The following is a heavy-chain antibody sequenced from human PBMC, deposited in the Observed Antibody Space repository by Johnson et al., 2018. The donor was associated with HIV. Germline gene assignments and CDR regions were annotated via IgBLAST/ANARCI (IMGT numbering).Heavy chain of an antibody. CDR2: ISFDGSNK. D-gene: IGHD1-26*01. CDR1: GFTFSSYA. V-gene: IGHV3-30*04. Sequence: QVKLVESGGGVVQPGRSLRLSCAASGFTFSSYAMHWVRQTPGKGLGWVAVISFDGSNKYYADSVKGRFTSSRDNSKNTLYLQMNSLRAEDTAVYYCARGGASGAFDIWGQGTMVTVSS. CDR3: ARGGASGAFDI. J-gene: IGHJ3*02.